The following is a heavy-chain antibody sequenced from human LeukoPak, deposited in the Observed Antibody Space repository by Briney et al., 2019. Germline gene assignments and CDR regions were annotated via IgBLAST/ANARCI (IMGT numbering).Heavy chain of an antibody. CDR2: INHSGST. D-gene: IGHD3-10*01. CDR3: ARGRPYGSGSYFYYYGMDV. J-gene: IGHJ6*02. V-gene: IGHV4-34*01. CDR1: GGSFSGYY. Sequence: SETLSLTCAVYGGSFSGYYWSWIRQPPGKGLEWIGEINHSGSTNYNPSLKSRVTISVDTSKNQFSLKLNSVTAADTAVYYCARGRPYGSGSYFYYYGMDVWGQGTTVTVSS.